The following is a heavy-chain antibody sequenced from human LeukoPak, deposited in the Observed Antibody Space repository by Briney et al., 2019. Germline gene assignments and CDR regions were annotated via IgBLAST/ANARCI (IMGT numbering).Heavy chain of an antibody. D-gene: IGHD6-13*01. CDR1: GGSISSGGYS. CDR2: IYHSGST. V-gene: IGHV4-30-2*01. Sequence: SETLSLTCAVSGGSISSGGYSWSWIRQPPGKGLEWIGYIYHSGSTYYNPSLKSRVTISVDRSKNQFSLKLSSVTAADTAVYYCARAERGSWYFWFDPWGQGTLVTVSS. J-gene: IGHJ5*02. CDR3: ARAERGSWYFWFDP.